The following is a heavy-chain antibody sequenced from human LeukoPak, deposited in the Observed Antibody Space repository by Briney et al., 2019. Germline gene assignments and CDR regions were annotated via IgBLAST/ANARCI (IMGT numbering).Heavy chain of an antibody. CDR2: IYAGGSA. Sequence: PGGSLRLSCAASGFTVRSTYMSWVRQAPGKGLEWVSIIYAGGSAYYADSVKGRFTISRDNSKNTVYLQMDSLRAEDTAVYYCARVTTSTKYYSGMDIWGQGTTVTVSS. CDR3: ARVTTSTKYYSGMDI. CDR1: GFTVRSTY. J-gene: IGHJ6*02. D-gene: IGHD1-14*01. V-gene: IGHV3-66*02.